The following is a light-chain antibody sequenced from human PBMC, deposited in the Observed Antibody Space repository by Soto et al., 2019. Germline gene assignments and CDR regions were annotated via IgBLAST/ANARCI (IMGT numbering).Light chain of an antibody. Sequence: EIVLTQSPGTLSLSPGERATLSCRASQSVSSSYLAWYQQKPGQAPRLLIYGASSRATGIPDRFSGSGSGTDFTLTISRLEPEDVALYYCQQYGNSPAFGGGTKVEIK. CDR1: QSVSSSY. V-gene: IGKV3-20*01. CDR3: QQYGNSPA. CDR2: GAS. J-gene: IGKJ4*01.